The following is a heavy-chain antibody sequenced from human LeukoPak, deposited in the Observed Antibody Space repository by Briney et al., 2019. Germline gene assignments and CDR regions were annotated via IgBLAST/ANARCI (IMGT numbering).Heavy chain of an antibody. Sequence: GASVKVSCKASGYTFTGYYMHWVRQAPGQGLEWMGWINPNSGGTNYAQKFQGRVTMTRDTSISTAYMELSRLRSDDTAVYYCAREPYSYSSSHVDYWGQGTLVTVSS. CDR3: AREPYSYSSSHVDY. D-gene: IGHD6-13*01. CDR2: INPNSGGT. CDR1: GYTFTGYY. J-gene: IGHJ4*02. V-gene: IGHV1-2*02.